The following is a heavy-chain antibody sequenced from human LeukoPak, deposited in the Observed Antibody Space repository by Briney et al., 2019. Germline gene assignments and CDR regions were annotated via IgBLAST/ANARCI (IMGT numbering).Heavy chain of an antibody. D-gene: IGHD2/OR15-2a*01. V-gene: IGHV3-48*02. CDR3: AREVIGRYYGMDV. J-gene: IGHJ6*02. CDR2: ISSSSSTI. CDR1: GFTFTSYS. Sequence: GGSLRLSRAASGFTFTSYSMSWVRQAPGKGLEWVSYISSSSSTIYYADSVKGRFTISRDNAKNSLYLQMNSLRDEDTAVYYCAREVIGRYYGMDVWGQGTTVTVSS.